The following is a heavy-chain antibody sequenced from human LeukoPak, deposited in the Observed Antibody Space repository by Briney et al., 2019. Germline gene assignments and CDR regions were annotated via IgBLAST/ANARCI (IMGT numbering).Heavy chain of an antibody. V-gene: IGHV1-58*02. CDR2: IVVGSGNT. CDR1: GFTFSSSA. J-gene: IGHJ6*02. CDR3: AAGLEAATNMLDYYYYGMDV. D-gene: IGHD5-24*01. Sequence: SVKVSCKASGFTFSSSAMQWVRQARGQRLEWIGWIVVGSGNTNYAQKFQEKVTITRDMSTSTAYMELSSLRSEDTAVYYCAAGLEAATNMLDYYYYGMDVWGQGTTVTVSS.